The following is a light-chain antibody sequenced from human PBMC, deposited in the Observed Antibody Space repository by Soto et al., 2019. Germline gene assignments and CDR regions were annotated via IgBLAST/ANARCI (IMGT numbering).Light chain of an antibody. CDR1: QTISSR. CDR2: DVS. Sequence: DIQMTQSPSTLSASVGDRVTITCRASQTISSRLAWYQQKPGKAPKLLIYDVSSLESGVPSRFSGSGSGTDFTLTISSLQPEDFATYYCQQSYSTLTWTFGQGTKVDIK. J-gene: IGKJ1*01. CDR3: QQSYSTLTWT. V-gene: IGKV1-39*01.